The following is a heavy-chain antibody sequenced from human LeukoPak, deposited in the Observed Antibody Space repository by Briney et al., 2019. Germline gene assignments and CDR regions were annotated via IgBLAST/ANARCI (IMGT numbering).Heavy chain of an antibody. V-gene: IGHV4-39*01. CDR2: VYYSGST. CDR3: ARRLRGFDS. J-gene: IGHJ5*01. CDR1: GGSVSSSSYY. Sequence: SETLSITCTVSGGSVSSSSYYWGWIRQPPGKGLEWIGSVYYSGSTYYNPSLKSRVTISVDTSKNQFSLKLSSVTAADTALYYCARRLRGFDSWGQGTLVTVSS. D-gene: IGHD5-12*01.